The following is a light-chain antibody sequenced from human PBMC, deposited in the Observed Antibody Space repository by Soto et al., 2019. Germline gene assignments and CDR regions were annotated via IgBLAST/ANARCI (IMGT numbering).Light chain of an antibody. J-gene: IGKJ5*01. CDR2: DAS. CDR1: QSIDRW. Sequence: DIQMTQSPSSLSASVGDRVPITCRASQSIDRWLTWYQHKPGKAPNLLIYDASSLESGVPSRFSGSGSGTHFTLTISSLQPDDFAIYYCQHSYNNGTFGQGTRLEIK. CDR3: QHSYNNGT. V-gene: IGKV1-39*01.